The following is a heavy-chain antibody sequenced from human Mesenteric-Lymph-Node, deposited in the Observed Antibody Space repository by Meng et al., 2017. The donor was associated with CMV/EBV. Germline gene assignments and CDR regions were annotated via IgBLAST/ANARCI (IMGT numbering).Heavy chain of an antibody. V-gene: IGHV3-7*01. Sequence: GESLMISCEVSGFTFSSYWFRWVRQAPGKGPEWVANINPDGSEKYYLDSVKGRFNIFRDNAKNSLYLQVNSLRAEDTAVYYCATGTAMVRGYWGQGTLVTVSS. D-gene: IGHD3-10*01. CDR1: GFTFSSYW. CDR3: ATGTAMVRGY. CDR2: INPDGSEK. J-gene: IGHJ4*02.